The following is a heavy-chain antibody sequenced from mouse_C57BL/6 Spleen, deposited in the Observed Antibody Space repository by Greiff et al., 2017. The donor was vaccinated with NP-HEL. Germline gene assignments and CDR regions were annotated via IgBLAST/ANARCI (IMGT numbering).Heavy chain of an antibody. CDR1: GYTFTSYW. D-gene: IGHD1-1*01. J-gene: IGHJ4*01. V-gene: IGHV1-64*01. CDR3: ARGATVVGAMDY. Sequence: QVQLQQPGAELVKPGASVKLSCKASGYTFTSYWMHWVKQRPGQGLEWIGMIHPNSGSTNYNEKFKSKATLTVDESSSTAYMQLSSLTSEDSAVYYCARGATVVGAMDYWGQGTSVTVSS. CDR2: IHPNSGST.